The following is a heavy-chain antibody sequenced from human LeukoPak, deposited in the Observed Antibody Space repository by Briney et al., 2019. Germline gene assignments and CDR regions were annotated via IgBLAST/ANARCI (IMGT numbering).Heavy chain of an antibody. D-gene: IGHD3-3*01. Sequence: PGESLRISCKGSGYTFSSNWIGWVRQMPGKGLEWMGIIYPGDSDTRYSPSLQGQVTISVDTSIGTAYLQWSSLKASDTAIYYCARQNDFRLDYWGQGTLVTVS. CDR3: ARQNDFRLDY. CDR1: GYTFSSNW. J-gene: IGHJ4*02. V-gene: IGHV5-51*01. CDR2: IYPGDSDT.